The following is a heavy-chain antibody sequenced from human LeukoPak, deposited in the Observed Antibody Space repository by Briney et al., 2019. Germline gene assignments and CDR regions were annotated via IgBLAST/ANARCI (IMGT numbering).Heavy chain of an antibody. CDR2: ISSSGSTI. D-gene: IGHD1-1*01. J-gene: IGHJ4*02. CDR3: AKFDGNWYYFDH. V-gene: IGHV3-48*03. Sequence: GGSLRLSCAASGFTFSRYEMNWVRQAPGKGLEWISYISSSGSTIHYADSVKGRFTISRDNAENSLYLQMNNLRAEDTAVYHCAKFDGNWYYFDHWGQGTRVTVSS. CDR1: GFTFSRYE.